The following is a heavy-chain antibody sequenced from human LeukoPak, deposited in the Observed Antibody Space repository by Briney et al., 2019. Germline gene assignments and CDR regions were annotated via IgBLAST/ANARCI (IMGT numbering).Heavy chain of an antibody. J-gene: IGHJ4*02. Sequence: GESLQISCKGLGYSFSSYWSAWVRQRPGKSLEWMGIIYPGGSETRYDPSFEGQVTISADRSTSTAYLQWSSLRASDTAMYYCARANRDGHNQNFDHWGQGTLVSVSS. V-gene: IGHV5-51*01. CDR1: GYSFSSYW. CDR3: ARANRDGHNQNFDH. CDR2: IYPGGSET. D-gene: IGHD5-24*01.